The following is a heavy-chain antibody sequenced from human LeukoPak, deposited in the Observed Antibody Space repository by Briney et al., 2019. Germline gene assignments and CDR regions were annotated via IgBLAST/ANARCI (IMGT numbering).Heavy chain of an antibody. CDR1: GFSFSDYG. J-gene: IGHJ6*04. Sequence: GGSLRLSCAASGFSFSDYGMHWVRQAPGKGLEWVAVIWYDGSIKNYADSVEGRLTISRDNSNNMLYLQMHSLRVEDTAVYYCARDAASDGSRYGMDVWGEGTTVIVSS. D-gene: IGHD5-24*01. CDR3: ARDAASDGSRYGMDV. V-gene: IGHV3-33*01. CDR2: IWYDGSIK.